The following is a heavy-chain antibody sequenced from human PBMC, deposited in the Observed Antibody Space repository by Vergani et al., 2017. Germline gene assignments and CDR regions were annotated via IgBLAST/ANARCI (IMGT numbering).Heavy chain of an antibody. CDR3: ARVPGSSTSSLGDYYYYYGMDV. D-gene: IGHD2-2*01. CDR2: IYYSGST. J-gene: IGHJ6*02. V-gene: IGHV4-39*07. Sequence: QLQLQESGPGLVKPSETLSLTCTVSGGSISSSSYYWGWIRQPPGKGLEWIGSIYYSGSTYYNPSLKSRVTISVDTSKNQFSLKLSSVTAADTAVYYCARVPGSSTSSLGDYYYYYGMDVWGQGTTVTVSS. CDR1: GGSISSSSYY.